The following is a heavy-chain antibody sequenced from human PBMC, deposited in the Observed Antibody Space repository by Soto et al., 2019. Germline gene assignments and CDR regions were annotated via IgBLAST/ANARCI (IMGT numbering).Heavy chain of an antibody. CDR3: ARGQRFSDWFDP. D-gene: IGHD3-3*01. Sequence: SETLSLTCSVSGGTIGGYYWTWIRQPAGKGLEWIGRIYSSGNTKYNPSLQSRVTMSLDTSNNQFSLRLTPVTAADTAVYYCARGQRFSDWFDPWGQGTLVTVSS. V-gene: IGHV4-4*07. CDR1: GGTIGGYY. CDR2: IYSSGNT. J-gene: IGHJ5*02.